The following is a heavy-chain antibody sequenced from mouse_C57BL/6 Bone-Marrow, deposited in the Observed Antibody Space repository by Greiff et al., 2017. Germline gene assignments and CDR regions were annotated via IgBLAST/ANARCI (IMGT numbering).Heavy chain of an antibody. CDR1: GYTFTSYW. CDR2: IDPSDSET. CDR3: ARRYYGYGWFAY. D-gene: IGHD2-2*01. J-gene: IGHJ3*01. V-gene: IGHV1-52*01. Sequence: QVQLQQPGAELVRPGSSVKLSCKASGYTFTSYWMHWVKQRPIQGLEWIGNIDPSDSETHYNQKFKDKATLTVDKSSSTAYMQLSSLTSEDSAVYYCARRYYGYGWFAYWGQGTLVTVSA.